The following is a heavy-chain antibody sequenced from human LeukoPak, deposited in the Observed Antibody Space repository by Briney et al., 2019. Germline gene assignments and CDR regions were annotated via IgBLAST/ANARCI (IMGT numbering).Heavy chain of an antibody. D-gene: IGHD3-16*02. CDR1: GGSISSYY. J-gene: IGHJ5*02. V-gene: IGHV4-59*12. CDR3: ARDFHSYGFGWFDP. CDR2: IYYSGST. Sequence: SETLSLTCTVSGGSISSYYWSWIRQPPGKGLEWIGYIYYSGSTNYNPSPKSRVTISVDTSKNQFSLKLSSVTAADTAVYYCARDFHSYGFGWFDPWGQGTLVTVSS.